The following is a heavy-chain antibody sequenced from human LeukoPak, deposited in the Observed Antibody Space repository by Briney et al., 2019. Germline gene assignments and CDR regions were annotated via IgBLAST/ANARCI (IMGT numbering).Heavy chain of an antibody. V-gene: IGHV3-21*04. Sequence: PGGSLRLSCAASGFTFSNYAMNWVRQAPGKGREWVSSISGSITDIYYADSVKGRFTISRDNSKNTLYLQMNSLRAEDTAVYYCAKRYCTDTSCHLGPYYYYMDVWGKGTTVTISS. CDR1: GFTFSNYA. CDR3: AKRYCTDTSCHLGPYYYYMDV. J-gene: IGHJ6*03. D-gene: IGHD2-2*01. CDR2: ISGSITDI.